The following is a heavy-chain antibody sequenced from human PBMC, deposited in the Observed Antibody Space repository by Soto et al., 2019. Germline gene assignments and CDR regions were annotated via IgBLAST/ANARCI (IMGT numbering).Heavy chain of an antibody. D-gene: IGHD1-26*01. CDR3: ARVSRGGSYYGDSYYYHYGMDV. Sequence: GGSLRLSCAASGFTFSDHYRDWLRRAPGKGLEWVGRTRNKTNSYTTEYAASVKGRFTISRDDSKNSLYLQMNSLKTEDTAVYYCARVSRGGSYYGDSYYYHYGMDVWGQGTTVTVSS. CDR2: TRNKTNSYTT. J-gene: IGHJ6*02. V-gene: IGHV3-72*01. CDR1: GFTFSDHY.